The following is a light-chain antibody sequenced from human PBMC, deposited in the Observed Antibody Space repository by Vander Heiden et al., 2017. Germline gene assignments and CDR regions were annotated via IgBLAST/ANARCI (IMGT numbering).Light chain of an antibody. CDR1: QSISSW. J-gene: IGKJ2*01. CDR2: EAS. V-gene: IGKV1-5*03. Sequence: IQTTESPSTLSASAGERVTLTCRASQSISSWLAWYQQKPGKAPKLLIYEASSLESGIPSRFSGSGSGTEFTLTISSLQPDDFAAYYCQQYSSYSPDTFGQGTKLEIK. CDR3: QQYSSYSPDT.